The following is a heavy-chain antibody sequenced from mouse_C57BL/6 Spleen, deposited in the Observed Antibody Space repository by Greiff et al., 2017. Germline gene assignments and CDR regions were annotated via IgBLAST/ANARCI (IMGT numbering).Heavy chain of an antibody. Sequence: QVQLQQPGAELVRPGSSVKLSCKASGYTFTSSWLHWVKKRPIQGLEWIGNIDPSDSETHYNQKFKDKGTLTVDKSSSTAYMQLSSLTSEDSAVYYCARRYDYDGDYYAMDYWGQGTSVTVSS. V-gene: IGHV1-52*01. J-gene: IGHJ4*01. CDR1: GYTFTSSW. CDR3: ARRYDYDGDYYAMDY. D-gene: IGHD2-4*01. CDR2: IDPSDSET.